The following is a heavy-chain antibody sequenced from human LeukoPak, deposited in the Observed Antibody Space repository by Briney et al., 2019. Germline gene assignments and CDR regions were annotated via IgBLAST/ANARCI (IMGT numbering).Heavy chain of an antibody. J-gene: IGHJ4*02. CDR3: ARGPPNWGYDY. Sequence: ASVRVSCKASGYTFTSYDFNWVRQATGQRPEWMGWMSPNSGDTGYARKFQDRVTMTRNTSISTAYMELSSLRSDDTAVYYCARGPPNWGYDYWGPGTLVTVSS. V-gene: IGHV1-8*01. D-gene: IGHD7-27*01. CDR1: GYTFTSYD. CDR2: MSPNSGDT.